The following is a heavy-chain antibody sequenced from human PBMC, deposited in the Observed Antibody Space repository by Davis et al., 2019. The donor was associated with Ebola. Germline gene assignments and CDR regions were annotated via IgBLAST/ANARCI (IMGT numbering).Heavy chain of an antibody. D-gene: IGHD1-26*01. CDR3: AKGLTQVGATPVGAFDI. J-gene: IGHJ3*02. CDR1: GFTFSSYA. Sequence: PGGSLRLSCAASGFTFSSYAMHWVRQAPGKGLEWVAVISYDGSNKYYADSVKGRFTISRDNAKNSLYLQMNSLRAEDTAVYYCAKGLTQVGATPVGAFDIWGQGTMVTVSS. CDR2: ISYDGSNK. V-gene: IGHV3-30-3*01.